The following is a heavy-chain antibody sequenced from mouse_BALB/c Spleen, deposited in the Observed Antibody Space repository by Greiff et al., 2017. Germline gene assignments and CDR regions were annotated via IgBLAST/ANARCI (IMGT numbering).Heavy chain of an antibody. CDR3: ARERELAHWYFDV. J-gene: IGHJ1*01. CDR2: INSNGGST. V-gene: IGHV5-6-3*01. Sequence: EVQLVESGGGLVQPGGSLKLSYAASGFTFSSYGMSWVRQTPDKRLELVATINSNGGSTYYPDSVKGRFTISRDNAKNTLYLQMSSLKSEDTAMYYCARERELAHWYFDVWGAGTTVTVSS. D-gene: IGHD4-1*01. CDR1: GFTFSSYG.